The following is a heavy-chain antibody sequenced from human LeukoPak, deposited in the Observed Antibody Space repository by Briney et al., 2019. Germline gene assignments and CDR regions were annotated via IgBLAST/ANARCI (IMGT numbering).Heavy chain of an antibody. CDR3: ARTLAAAGLENY. CDR2: ISGSGGST. J-gene: IGHJ4*02. CDR1: GFTFSSYA. D-gene: IGHD6-13*01. V-gene: IGHV3-23*01. Sequence: PGGSLRLSCAASGFTFSSYAMSWVRQAPGKGLEWVSAISGSGGSTYYADSVKGRFTIPRDNSKNTLYLQMNSLSAEDTAVYYCARTLAAAGLENYWGQGTLVTVSS.